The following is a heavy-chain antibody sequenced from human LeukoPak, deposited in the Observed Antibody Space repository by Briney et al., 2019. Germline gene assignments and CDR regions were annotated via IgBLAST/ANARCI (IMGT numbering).Heavy chain of an antibody. Sequence: SETLSLTCTVSGGSISSYYWSWIRQPPGKGLEWIGYIYYSGSTNYNPSLKSRVTISVDTSKNQFSLKLSSVTAADTAVYYCARDAMGDYYFDYWGQGTLVTVSS. CDR1: GGSISSYY. V-gene: IGHV4-59*01. J-gene: IGHJ4*02. D-gene: IGHD3-3*01. CDR2: IYYSGST. CDR3: ARDAMGDYYFDY.